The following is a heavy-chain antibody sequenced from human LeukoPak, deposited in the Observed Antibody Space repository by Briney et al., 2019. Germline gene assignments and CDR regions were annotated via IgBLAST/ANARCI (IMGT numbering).Heavy chain of an antibody. CDR3: ARGVGVRIAAAGFDY. V-gene: IGHV4-59*01. CDR1: GGSFSGYY. Sequence: KPSETLSLTCAVYGGSFSGYYWSWIRQPPGKGLEWIGYLYYSGSTNYNPSLKSRVTISVDTSTNQVSLKLSSVTAADTAVYHCARGVGVRIAAAGFDYWGQGTLVTVSS. J-gene: IGHJ4*02. CDR2: LYYSGST. D-gene: IGHD6-13*01.